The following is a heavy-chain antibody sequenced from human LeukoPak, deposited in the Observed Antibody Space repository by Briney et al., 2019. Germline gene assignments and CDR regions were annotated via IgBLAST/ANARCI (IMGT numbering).Heavy chain of an antibody. CDR1: GYTFTSHY. D-gene: IGHD3-16*02. J-gene: IGHJ5*02. V-gene: IGHV1-46*01. CDR3: ARDNSVGDIAWWFDP. CDR2: INPSGSST. Sequence: GASVKVSCKASGYTFTSHYMHWVRQAPGQGLEWMGLINPSGSSTLYAQKFQGRVTMTRDMPTTTDYMELSSLRSEDTAVYYCARDNSVGDIAWWFDPWGQGTLVTVSS.